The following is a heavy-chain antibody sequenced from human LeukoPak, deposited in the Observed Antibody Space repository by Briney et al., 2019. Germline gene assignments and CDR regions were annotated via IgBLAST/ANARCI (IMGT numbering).Heavy chain of an antibody. CDR3: ARAEGYEAYFDY. CDR2: IFYSGIT. J-gene: IGHJ4*02. D-gene: IGHD5-12*01. CDR1: GGSMSNIYY. Sequence: PSETLSLTCNVSGGSMSNIYYWGWIRQPPGKGLEWIGNIFYSGITNYNPSLKSRVTISVDKSKNQFSLKLSSVTAADTAVYYCARAEGYEAYFDYWGQGTLVTVSS. V-gene: IGHV4-39*07.